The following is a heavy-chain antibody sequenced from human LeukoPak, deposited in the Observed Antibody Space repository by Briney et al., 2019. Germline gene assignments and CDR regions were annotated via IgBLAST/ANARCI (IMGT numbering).Heavy chain of an antibody. Sequence: SETLSLTCTVSGGSICNYYWSWIRQTPGKGLEWIGYIFYSGSTNYNPSLRSRVTISIDTSKNQFSLKLSSVTAADTAFYYCARQSSYYYGMDVWGQGTTVTVSS. CDR3: ARQSSYYYGMDV. CDR1: GGSICNYY. J-gene: IGHJ6*02. V-gene: IGHV4-59*08. D-gene: IGHD2-2*01. CDR2: IFYSGST.